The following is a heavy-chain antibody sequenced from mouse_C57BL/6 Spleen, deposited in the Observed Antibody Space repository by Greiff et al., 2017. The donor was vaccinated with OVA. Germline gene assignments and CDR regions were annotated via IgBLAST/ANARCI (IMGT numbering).Heavy chain of an antibody. Sequence: VQLQQPGAELVMPGASVKLSCKASGYTFTSYWMHWVKQRPGRGLEWIGEIYPSDSDTNYNQQFKGKSTLTVDKSSSTAYMQLSSLTSEDSAVYYGVIARDCKVPYFDDWGKGTTVTVSS. CDR2: IYPSDSDT. V-gene: IGHV1-69*01. J-gene: IGHJ1*03. D-gene: IGHD2-14*01. CDR3: VIARDCKVPYFDD. CDR1: GYTFTSYW.